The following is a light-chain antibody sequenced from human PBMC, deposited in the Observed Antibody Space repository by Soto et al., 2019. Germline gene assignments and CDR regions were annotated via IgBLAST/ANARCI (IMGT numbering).Light chain of an antibody. J-gene: IGLJ1*01. CDR2: DVN. CDR1: SSDVGGYNY. Sequence: QSVLTQPPSASGSPGQSVTISCTGTSSDVGGYNYVSWYQQHPGKAPQVLIYDVNKRPSGVPDRFSGSKSGNTASLTVSGLHAEDEADYYYSSHAASNNTFVFGTGTKVTVL. V-gene: IGLV2-8*01. CDR3: SSHAASNNTFV.